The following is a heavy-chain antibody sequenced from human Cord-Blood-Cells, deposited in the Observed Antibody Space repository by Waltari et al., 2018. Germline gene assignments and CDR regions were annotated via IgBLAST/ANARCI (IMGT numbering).Heavy chain of an antibody. CDR1: GFTFSSYA. CDR2: ISYDGSNK. CDR3: ARLRWIFEAFDI. V-gene: IGHV3-30-3*01. D-gene: IGHD2-2*03. Sequence: QVQLVESGGDVVQPGRSLRLSCAASGFTFSSYAMHWVRQAPGKGLEWVAVISYDGSNKYYADSVKGRFTISRDNSKNTLYLQMNSLRAEDTAVYYCARLRWIFEAFDIWGQGTMVTVSS. J-gene: IGHJ3*02.